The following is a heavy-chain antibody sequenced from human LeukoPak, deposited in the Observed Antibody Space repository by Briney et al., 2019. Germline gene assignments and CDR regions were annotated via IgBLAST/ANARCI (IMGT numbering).Heavy chain of an antibody. CDR2: ISYDGSNK. CDR1: GFTLSSYA. J-gene: IGHJ1*01. V-gene: IGHV3-30*04. D-gene: IGHD6-13*01. CDR3: ARVAEADIAEYFQH. Sequence: PGGPLRLSCAAAGFTLSSYAMHGVRQAPGKGREWVAVISYDGSNKYYADSVKGRFTISRDNSKNTLYLQMNSLRAEDTAVSYCARVAEADIAEYFQHWGQGTLVTVSS.